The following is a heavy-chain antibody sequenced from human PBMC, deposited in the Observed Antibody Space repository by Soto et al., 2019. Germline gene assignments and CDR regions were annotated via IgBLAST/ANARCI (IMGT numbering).Heavy chain of an antibody. V-gene: IGHV1-69*13. CDR3: ARVPEPYSSSSEFDY. J-gene: IGHJ4*02. D-gene: IGHD6-6*01. Sequence: SVKVSCKASGGTFSSYAISWVRQAPGQGLEWMGGIIPIFGTANYAQKFQGRVTITADESTSTAYMELSSLRSEDTAVYYCARVPEPYSSSSEFDYWGQGTLVTVSS. CDR1: GGTFSSYA. CDR2: IIPIFGTA.